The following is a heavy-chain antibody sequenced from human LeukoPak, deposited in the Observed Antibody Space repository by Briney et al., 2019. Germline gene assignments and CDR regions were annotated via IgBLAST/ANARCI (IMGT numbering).Heavy chain of an antibody. J-gene: IGHJ6*03. Sequence: SETLSLTCAVYGGSFSGYYWSWIRQPPGKVLEWIGEINHSGSTNYNPSLKSRVTISVDTSKNQFSLKLSSVTAADTAVYYCARARRVAAGRGYAYYYMDVWGKGTTVTVSS. CDR2: INHSGST. CDR1: GGSFSGYY. CDR3: ARARRVAAGRGYAYYYMDV. V-gene: IGHV4-34*01. D-gene: IGHD6-13*01.